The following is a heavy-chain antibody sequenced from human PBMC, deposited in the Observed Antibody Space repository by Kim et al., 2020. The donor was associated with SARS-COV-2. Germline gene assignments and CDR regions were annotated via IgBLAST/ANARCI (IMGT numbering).Heavy chain of an antibody. V-gene: IGHV3-30*02. CDR3: AKDRKYSSSWFGSPYFQH. D-gene: IGHD6-13*01. J-gene: IGHJ1*01. Sequence: KGRFTISRDNSKNTLYLQMNSLRAEDTAVYYCAKDRKYSSSWFGSPYFQHWGQGTLVTVSS.